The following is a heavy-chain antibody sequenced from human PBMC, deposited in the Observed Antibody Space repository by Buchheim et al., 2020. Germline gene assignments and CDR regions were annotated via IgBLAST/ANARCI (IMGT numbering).Heavy chain of an antibody. CDR3: TGYCSSTSCYYGENWFDP. V-gene: IGHV3-23*01. D-gene: IGHD2-2*01. J-gene: IGHJ5*02. CDR1: GFTFSSYA. CDR2: ISGSGGRT. Sequence: EVQLLESGGGLVQPGGSLRLSCAASGFTFSSYAMSWVRQAPGKGLEWVSAISGSGGRTYYADSVKGRFTISRDNSKNTLYLQMNSLRAEDTAVYYCTGYCSSTSCYYGENWFDPWGQGTL.